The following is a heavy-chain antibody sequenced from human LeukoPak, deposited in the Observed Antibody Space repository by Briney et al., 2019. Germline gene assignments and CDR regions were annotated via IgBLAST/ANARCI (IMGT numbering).Heavy chain of an antibody. V-gene: IGHV3-7*01. CDR2: IKQDGSEK. D-gene: IGHD1-7*01. CDR3: ARERYNWNYPDF. J-gene: IGHJ4*02. Sequence: PGGSLRLSCAASGFTFSSYWVSWVRQAPGKGLEWVANIKQDGSEKYYVDSVKGRFTISRDNAKNSLYLQMNSLRAEDTAVYYCARERYNWNYPDFGGQGTLVTVSS. CDR1: GFTFSSYW.